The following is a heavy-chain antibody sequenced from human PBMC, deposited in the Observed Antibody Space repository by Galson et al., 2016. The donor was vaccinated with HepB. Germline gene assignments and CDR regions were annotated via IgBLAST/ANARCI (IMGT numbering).Heavy chain of an antibody. Sequence: SLRLSCAASGFTFSDYYMSWIRQAPGKGLEWVSYISSSGSTIYYADSVKGRFTISRDSAKNSLYLQMNSLRAEDTAVYYCARDQRGYSSSHPGPDYWGQGTLVTVSS. V-gene: IGHV3-11*01. CDR1: GFTFSDYY. D-gene: IGHD6-13*01. CDR2: ISSSGSTI. CDR3: ARDQRGYSSSHPGPDY. J-gene: IGHJ4*02.